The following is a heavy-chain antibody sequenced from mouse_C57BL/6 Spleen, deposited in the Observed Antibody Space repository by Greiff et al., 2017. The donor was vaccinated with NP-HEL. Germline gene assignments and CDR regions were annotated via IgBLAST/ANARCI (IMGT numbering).Heavy chain of an antibody. V-gene: IGHV1-52*01. CDR3: ARSGGYVHWYFDV. CDR2: IDPSDSET. D-gene: IGHD2-2*01. CDR1: GYTFTSYW. Sequence: QVQLQQPGAELVRPGSSVKLSCKASGYTFTSYWMHWVKQRPIQGLEWIGNIDPSDSETHYNQKFKDKATLTVDKSSSTAYMQLSSLTSEDSAVYYGARSGGYVHWYFDVWGTGTTVTVSS. J-gene: IGHJ1*03.